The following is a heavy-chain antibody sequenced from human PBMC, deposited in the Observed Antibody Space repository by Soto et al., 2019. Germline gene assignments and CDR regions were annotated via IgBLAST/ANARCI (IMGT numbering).Heavy chain of an antibody. D-gene: IGHD6-19*01. CDR2: IYYSGST. Sequence: PSETLSLTCTVSGGSVTSGSYYWSWIRQPPGKGLEWIGYIYYSGSTIYNPSLKSRLTMSVDTSKNQFSLRLTSATAADTAVYYCANSSGWRDAFDIWGQGTMVTVSS. V-gene: IGHV4-61*01. CDR3: ANSSGWRDAFDI. J-gene: IGHJ3*02. CDR1: GGSVTSGSYY.